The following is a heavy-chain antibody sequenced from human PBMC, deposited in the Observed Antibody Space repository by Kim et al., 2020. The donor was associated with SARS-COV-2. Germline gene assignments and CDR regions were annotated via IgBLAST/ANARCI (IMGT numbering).Heavy chain of an antibody. V-gene: IGHV3-7*04. CDR2: K. Sequence: KDYGDSVRGRFTSSRANAKNSLYMQMNSLRAEDTAVYYCARLGSSSWNFDYWGQGTLVTVSS. J-gene: IGHJ4*02. CDR3: ARLGSSSWNFDY. D-gene: IGHD6-13*01.